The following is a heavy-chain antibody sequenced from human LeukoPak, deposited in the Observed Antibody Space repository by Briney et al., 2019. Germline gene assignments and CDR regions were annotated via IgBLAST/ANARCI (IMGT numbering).Heavy chain of an antibody. D-gene: IGHD4/OR15-4a*01. CDR3: ARDLGAYDY. V-gene: IGHV3-64*01. J-gene: IGHJ4*02. CDR2: TSSNGGST. CDR1: VFTFSSYA. Sequence: GGSLRLSCAASVFTFSSYAMHWVRQAPGKGLEYVSATSSNGGSTYYANSVKGRFTISRDHSKNTLYLQIGSLRAEDMAVYYRARDLGAYDYWGQGTLVSVCS.